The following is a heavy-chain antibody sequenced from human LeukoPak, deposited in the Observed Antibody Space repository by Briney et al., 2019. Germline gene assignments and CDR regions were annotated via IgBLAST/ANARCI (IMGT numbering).Heavy chain of an antibody. CDR2: IYYSGST. J-gene: IGHJ4*02. Sequence: TLSLTCTVSGGSISSGDYYWSWIRQPPGTGLEWIGYIYYSGSTYYNPSLKSRVTISVDTSKNQFSLKLSSVTAADTAVYYCARDGGPITGTTLVDYWGQGTLVTVSS. CDR1: GGSISSGDYY. V-gene: IGHV4-30-4*01. D-gene: IGHD1-7*01. CDR3: ARDGGPITGTTLVDY.